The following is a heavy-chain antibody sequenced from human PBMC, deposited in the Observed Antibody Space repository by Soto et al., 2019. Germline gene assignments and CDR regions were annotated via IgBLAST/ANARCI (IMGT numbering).Heavy chain of an antibody. CDR2: INPSGGST. D-gene: IGHD3-9*01. CDR1: GYTFTSYY. V-gene: IGHV1-46*01. CDR3: ARDLITIKDSTWGMDV. J-gene: IGHJ6*02. Sequence: ASVKVSCKASGYTFTSYYMHWVRQAPGQGLEWMGIINPSGGSTSYAQKFQGRVTMTRDTSTSTVYMELSSLRSEDTAVYYCARDLITIKDSTWGMDVWGQGTTVTVSS.